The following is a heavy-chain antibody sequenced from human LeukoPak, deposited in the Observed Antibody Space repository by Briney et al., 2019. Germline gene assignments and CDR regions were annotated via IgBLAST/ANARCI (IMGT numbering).Heavy chain of an antibody. J-gene: IGHJ3*02. CDR3: ARDCGGGSCYGPYDAFDI. V-gene: IGHV3-21*01. D-gene: IGHD2-15*01. CDR1: GFTFSSYS. Sequence: PGGPLRLSCAASGFTFSSYSMNWVRQAPGKGLEWVSAIGSSSSYIYYADSVKGRITISRDNAKNSLYLQMNSLRAEDTAVYYCARDCGGGSCYGPYDAFDIWGQGTMVTVSS. CDR2: IGSSSSYI.